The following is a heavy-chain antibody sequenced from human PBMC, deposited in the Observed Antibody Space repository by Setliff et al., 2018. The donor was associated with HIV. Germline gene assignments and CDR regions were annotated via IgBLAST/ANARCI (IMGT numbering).Heavy chain of an antibody. CDR2: ISAYNGNT. Sequence: GASVKVSCKASGYTFTSYGISWVRQAPGQGLEWMGWISAYNGNTKYAQKFQGRVTMTWDTSISTYYMEVTRLKSDDTAVYYCARVRGHCTGGGCYSDYYGMDVWGQGTTVTVSS. V-gene: IGHV1-18*01. J-gene: IGHJ6*02. CDR3: ARVRGHCTGGGCYSDYYGMDV. CDR1: GYTFTSYG. D-gene: IGHD2-8*02.